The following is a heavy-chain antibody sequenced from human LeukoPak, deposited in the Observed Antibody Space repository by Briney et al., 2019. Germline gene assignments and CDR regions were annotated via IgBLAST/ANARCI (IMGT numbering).Heavy chain of an antibody. CDR2: IYYSGST. CDR3: ARDSEIKWFYS. V-gene: IGHV4-39*07. J-gene: IGHJ5*01. D-gene: IGHD6-19*01. CDR1: GGSISSYY. Sequence: SETLSLTCTVSGGSISSYYWGWIRQPPGKGLEWIGNIYYSGSTYYNPSLKSRVTISVDTSKNQFSLKVSSMTAADTAVYYCARDSEIKWFYSWGQGTLVTVSS.